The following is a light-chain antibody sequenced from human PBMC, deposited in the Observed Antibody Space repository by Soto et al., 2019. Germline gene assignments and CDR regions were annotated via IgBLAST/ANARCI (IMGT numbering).Light chain of an antibody. CDR3: QQSYSTPHT. CDR1: QSISSY. Sequence: DIQMTQSPSSLFASVGDRVTITCRASQSISSYLNWYQQKPGKAPKLLIYAASSLQSGVPSRFNGSGSGTDFTLTNSSLQPEDFATYYCQQSYSTPHTFGQGTKVEIK. V-gene: IGKV1-39*01. J-gene: IGKJ1*01. CDR2: AAS.